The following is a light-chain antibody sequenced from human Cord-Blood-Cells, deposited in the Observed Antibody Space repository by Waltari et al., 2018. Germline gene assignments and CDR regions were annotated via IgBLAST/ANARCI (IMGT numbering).Light chain of an antibody. CDR1: QSISSY. J-gene: IGKJ1*01. CDR3: QQSYSTPWT. V-gene: IGKV1-39*01. Sequence: SSLSASVGDRVTITCRASQSISSYLNWYQQKPGKAPKLLIYAASSLQSGVPSRFSGSGSGTDFTLTISSLQPEDFATYYCQQSYSTPWTFGQGTKVEIK. CDR2: AAS.